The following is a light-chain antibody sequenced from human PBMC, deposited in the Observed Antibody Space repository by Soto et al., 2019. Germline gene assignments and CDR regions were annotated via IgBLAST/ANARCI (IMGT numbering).Light chain of an antibody. V-gene: IGKV1D-12*01. CDR1: QGISRS. CDR2: SAS. J-gene: IGKJ5*01. Sequence: DIQMTQSPSSVSASVGDRVTMACHASQGISRSLAWYQQKPGKAPKLLIYSASSLQSGVPSRFSGSGFGTDFTLTISSLQPEDFATYYCQQADTFPITFGQGTRLEIK. CDR3: QQADTFPIT.